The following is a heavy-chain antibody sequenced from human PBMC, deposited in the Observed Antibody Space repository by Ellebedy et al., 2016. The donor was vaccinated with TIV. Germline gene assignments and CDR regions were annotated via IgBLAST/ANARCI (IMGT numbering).Heavy chain of an antibody. Sequence: SETLSLTXTVSGGSISSSSYYWGWIRQPPGKGLEWIGSIYYSGSTYYNPSLKSRVTISVDTSKNQFSLKLTSVTAADTAVYYCARADSDIRPPDYWGQGTPVTVSS. CDR1: GGSISSSSYY. CDR2: IYYSGST. CDR3: ARADSDIRPPDY. D-gene: IGHD3-9*01. V-gene: IGHV4-39*07. J-gene: IGHJ4*02.